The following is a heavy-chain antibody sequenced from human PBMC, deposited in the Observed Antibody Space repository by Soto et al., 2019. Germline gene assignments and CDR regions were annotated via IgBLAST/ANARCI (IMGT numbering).Heavy chain of an antibody. CDR1: GGTFSSYA. Sequence: SVKVSCKASGGTFSSYAISWVRQAPGQGLEWMGGIIPIFGTANYAQKFQGRVTVTADESTSTAYMELSSLRSEDTAVYYCARDIGGSYYDWFDPWGQGTLVTVSS. J-gene: IGHJ5*02. V-gene: IGHV1-69*13. D-gene: IGHD1-26*01. CDR2: IIPIFGTA. CDR3: ARDIGGSYYDWFDP.